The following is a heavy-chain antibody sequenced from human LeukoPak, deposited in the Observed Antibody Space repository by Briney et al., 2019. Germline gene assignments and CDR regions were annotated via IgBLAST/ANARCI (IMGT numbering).Heavy chain of an antibody. CDR2: INPNSGGT. Sequence: ASVKVSCKASGYTFTGYYMHWVRQAPGQGLEWMGWINPNSGGTNYAQRFQGRVTMTRDTSISTAYMELSRLRSDDTAVYYCARDARRDYDFWSGYLDYWGQGALVTVSP. J-gene: IGHJ4*02. D-gene: IGHD3-3*01. CDR1: GYTFTGYY. CDR3: ARDARRDYDFWSGYLDY. V-gene: IGHV1-2*02.